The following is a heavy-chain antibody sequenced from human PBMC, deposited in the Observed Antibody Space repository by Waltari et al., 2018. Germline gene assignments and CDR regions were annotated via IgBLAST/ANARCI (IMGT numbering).Heavy chain of an antibody. CDR3: AREKEDFWSGYPSPERIFMDV. D-gene: IGHD3-3*01. Sequence: QVQLQESGPGLVKPSGTLSLTCAVSGGSISSSNWWSWVRQPPGKGLEWIGEIYHSGSTNYNPSLKSRVTISVDKSKNQFSLKLSSVTAADTAVYYCAREKEDFWSGYPSPERIFMDVWGQGTTVTVSS. V-gene: IGHV4-4*02. J-gene: IGHJ6*02. CDR1: GGSISSSNW. CDR2: IYHSGST.